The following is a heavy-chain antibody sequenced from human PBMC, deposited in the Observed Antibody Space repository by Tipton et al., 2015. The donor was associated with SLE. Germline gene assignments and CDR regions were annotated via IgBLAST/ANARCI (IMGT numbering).Heavy chain of an antibody. V-gene: IGHV4-59*11. CDR1: GGSISSHY. CDR2: VSYTGRV. J-gene: IGHJ4*02. Sequence: TLSLTCTVSGGSISSHYWNWIRQPPGKGLEWVGYVSYTGRVNYNPSLKSRLTTSVDRSKNQFSLNLSSVTAADTAIYYCAASRLAAAGTLHYWGQGTLVTVSS. D-gene: IGHD6-13*01. CDR3: AASRLAAAGTLHY.